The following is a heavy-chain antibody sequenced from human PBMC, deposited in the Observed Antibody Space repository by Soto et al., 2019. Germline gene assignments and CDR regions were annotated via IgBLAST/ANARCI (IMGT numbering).Heavy chain of an antibody. D-gene: IGHD4-17*01. CDR2: IYYSGST. CDR3: ASSYGDLNDLDY. V-gene: IGHV4-61*01. Sequence: ETLSLTCTVSGGSVSSGSYYWSWIRQPPGKGLEWIGYIYYSGSTNYNPSLKSRVTISVDTSKNQFSLKLSSVTAADTAVYYCASSYGDLNDLDYWGQGTLVTVSS. J-gene: IGHJ4*02. CDR1: GGSVSSGSYY.